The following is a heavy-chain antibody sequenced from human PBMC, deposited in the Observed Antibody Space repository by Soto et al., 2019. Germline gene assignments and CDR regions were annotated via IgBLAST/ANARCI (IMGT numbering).Heavy chain of an antibody. Sequence: SETLSLTCIVSGGSITRRSSYWAWIRQPPGKGLEWVGTFYGGNTYHNPSLRSRITIAVDTSKNQFSLKLNSVAAADTAFYYCATTRGLAVGGSFDYWGQGMLVTVSS. CDR1: GGSITRRSSY. J-gene: IGHJ4*02. CDR2: FYGGNT. D-gene: IGHD3-10*01. V-gene: IGHV4-39*01. CDR3: ATTRGLAVGGSFDY.